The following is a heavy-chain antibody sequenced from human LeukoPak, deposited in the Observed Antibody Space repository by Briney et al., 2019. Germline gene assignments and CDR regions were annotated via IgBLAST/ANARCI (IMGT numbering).Heavy chain of an antibody. D-gene: IGHD4-23*01. Sequence: GGSLRLSCAASGFTFSSHAMSWVRQAPGKGLEWVSAISGGGGSTYYADSVKGRFTISRDISKNTLYLQMNSLRAEDTAVYFCAKDLFRWAFDYWGQGTLVTVSS. CDR3: AKDLFRWAFDY. CDR1: GFTFSSHA. CDR2: ISGGGGST. J-gene: IGHJ4*02. V-gene: IGHV3-23*01.